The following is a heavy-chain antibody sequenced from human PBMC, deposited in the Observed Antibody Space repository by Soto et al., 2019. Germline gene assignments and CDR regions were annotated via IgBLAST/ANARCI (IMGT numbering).Heavy chain of an antibody. Sequence: EVQLVESGGGLVQPRGSLRLSCAASGLTFSSYWMHWVRQAPGKGLVWVSRINTDGSSTTYADSVKGRFTISRDNTKNTLYLQMNSLRVEDTAVYYCARASGSNIHFDYWGQGTLVTVSS. J-gene: IGHJ4*02. V-gene: IGHV3-74*01. D-gene: IGHD1-26*01. CDR3: ARASGSNIHFDY. CDR1: GLTFSSYW. CDR2: INTDGSST.